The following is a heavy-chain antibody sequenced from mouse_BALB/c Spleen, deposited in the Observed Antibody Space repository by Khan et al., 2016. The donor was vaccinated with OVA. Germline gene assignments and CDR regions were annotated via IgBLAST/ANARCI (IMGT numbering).Heavy chain of an antibody. D-gene: IGHD1-1*01. CDR1: GFTFSTYG. CDR3: TRLAYYYDSEGFAY. V-gene: IGHV5-6*01. CDR2: VSTGGSYT. Sequence: EVELVESGGDLVKPGGSLKLSCAASGFTFSTYGMSWVRQTPDKRLEWVATVSTGGSYTYYPDSVKGRFTISRDNAKNTLYLQMSGLKSEDTAMFYCTRLAYYYDSEGFAYWGQGTLDTVS. J-gene: IGHJ3*01.